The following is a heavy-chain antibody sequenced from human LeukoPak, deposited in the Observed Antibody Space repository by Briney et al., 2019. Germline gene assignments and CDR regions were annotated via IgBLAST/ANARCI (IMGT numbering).Heavy chain of an antibody. V-gene: IGHV4-39*01. CDR1: GDSISSSIYY. Sequence: SETLSLTCTVSGDSISSSIYYWGWIRQPPGKGLEWIGSIYYSGSTYYNPSLKSRVTISVDTSKNQFSLKLSSVTAADTAVYYCARHGLRYFAPGYFDYWGQGTLVTVSS. CDR2: IYYSGST. D-gene: IGHD3-9*01. J-gene: IGHJ4*02. CDR3: ARHGLRYFAPGYFDY.